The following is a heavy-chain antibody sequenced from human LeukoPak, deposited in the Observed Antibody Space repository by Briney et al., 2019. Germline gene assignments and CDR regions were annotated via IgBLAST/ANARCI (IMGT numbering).Heavy chain of an antibody. Sequence: PGRSLRLSCAASGFTFSSYGMHWVRQAPGKGLEWVAVISYDGSNKYYADSVKGRFTISRDNSKNTLYLQMNSLRAEDTAVYYCAKAGDYYDSSGYYDADYWGQGTLVTVSS. CDR3: AKAGDYYDSSGYYDADY. CDR1: GFTFSSYG. D-gene: IGHD3-22*01. CDR2: ISYDGSNK. V-gene: IGHV3-30*18. J-gene: IGHJ4*02.